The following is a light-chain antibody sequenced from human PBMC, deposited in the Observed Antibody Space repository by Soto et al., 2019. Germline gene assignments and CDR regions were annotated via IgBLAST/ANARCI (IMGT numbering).Light chain of an antibody. CDR1: QSLIHSDGNTY. V-gene: IGKV2-30*02. CDR2: EVS. CDR3: LQGTHWPWT. J-gene: IGKJ1*01. Sequence: DVVMTQSPLFLPVTLGQPASISCRSSQSLIHSDGNTYLSWFQQRPGQSPRRIIYEVSDRDSGVPDRFTGSVSGTDFTLKISRVEAEDVGVYYCLQGTHWPWTFGQGTEVEIK.